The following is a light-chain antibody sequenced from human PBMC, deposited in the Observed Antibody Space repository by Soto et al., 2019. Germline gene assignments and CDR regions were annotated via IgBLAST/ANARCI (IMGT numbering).Light chain of an antibody. V-gene: IGKV3-15*01. CDR1: QSVSYN. J-gene: IGKJ4*01. CDR2: GAF. CDR3: QQYKTWPPLT. Sequence: EIVMTQSPATLSVSPGETATLSCRASQSVSYNLAWYQQKPGQGPRLLIYGAFTRATGIPARFSGSGSGTEVTLTISSLQSEDCAVYYCQQYKTWPPLTFGGGTKVEIK.